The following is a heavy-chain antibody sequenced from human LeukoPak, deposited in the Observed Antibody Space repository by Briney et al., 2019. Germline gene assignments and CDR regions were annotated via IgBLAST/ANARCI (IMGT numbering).Heavy chain of an antibody. CDR1: GFTFSDYY. Sequence: PGGSLRLSCAASGFTFSDYYMSWIRQAPGKGLEWVSYISSSGSTIYYADSVKGRFTISRDNAKNSLYLQMNSLRAEDTAVYYCARVISSSSSGWDWFDPWGQGTLVTVSS. CDR2: ISSSGSTI. CDR3: ARVISSSSSGWDWFDP. J-gene: IGHJ5*02. D-gene: IGHD6-6*01. V-gene: IGHV3-11*01.